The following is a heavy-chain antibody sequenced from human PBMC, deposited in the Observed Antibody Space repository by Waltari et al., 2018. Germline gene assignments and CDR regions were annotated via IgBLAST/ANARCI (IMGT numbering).Heavy chain of an antibody. J-gene: IGHJ6*02. Sequence: QVQLVQSGAEVKKPGASVKVSCKASGYTFTSYYMHWVRQPPGQGLEWMGIINPSGGSTSYAQKFQGRVTMTRDTSTSTVYMELSSLRSEDTAVYYCARNSHPSSWYYYYGMDVWGQGTTVTVSS. CDR3: ARNSHPSSWYYYYGMDV. V-gene: IGHV1-46*01. CDR1: GYTFTSYY. CDR2: INPSGGST. D-gene: IGHD6-13*01.